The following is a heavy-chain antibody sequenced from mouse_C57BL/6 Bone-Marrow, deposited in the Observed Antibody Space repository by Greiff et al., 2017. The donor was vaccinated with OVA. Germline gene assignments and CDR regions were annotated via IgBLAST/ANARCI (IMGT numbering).Heavy chain of an antibody. V-gene: IGHV7-1*01. J-gene: IGHJ3*01. CDR3: ARDAEYYGSSTWFAY. Sequence: EVNVVESGGGLVQSGRSLRLSCATSGFTFSDFYMEWVRQAPGKGLEWIAASRNKANDYTTEYSASVKGRFIVSRDTSQSILYLQMNALRAEDTAIYYCARDAEYYGSSTWFAYWGQGTLVTVSA. D-gene: IGHD1-1*01. CDR2: SRNKANDYTT. CDR1: GFTFSDFY.